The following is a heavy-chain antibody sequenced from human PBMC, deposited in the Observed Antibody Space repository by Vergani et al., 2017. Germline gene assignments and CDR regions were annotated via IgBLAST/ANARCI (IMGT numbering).Heavy chain of an antibody. J-gene: IGHJ4*02. CDR1: GGSFNTYY. D-gene: IGHD3-9*01. Sequence: QVQLEESGPGLVKPSETLSLTCTVSGGSFNTYYWSWIRQSPGKGLEWIGYIYSTGSTNYNPSINSRVTMSVDTSKNQFSLRLNSLTAADTAVYYCARRSCIVYDIFSGTQYFFDFWCQGTLVTVSS. V-gene: IGHV4-59*12. CDR2: IYSTGST. CDR3: ARRSCIVYDIFSGTQYFFDF.